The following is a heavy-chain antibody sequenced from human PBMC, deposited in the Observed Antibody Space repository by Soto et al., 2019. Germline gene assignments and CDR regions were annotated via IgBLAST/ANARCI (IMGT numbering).Heavy chain of an antibody. V-gene: IGHV3-9*01. Sequence: EVQLVESGGGLVQPGRSLRLSCAASGFTFDDYAMHWVRQAPGKGLEWVSGISWNSGSIGYADSVKGRFTISRDNAKNSLYLQMNSLRAEDTALYYCAKDIRLGGGDYGMDGWGQGTTVTVSS. D-gene: IGHD3-16*01. CDR1: GFTFDDYA. CDR3: AKDIRLGGGDYGMDG. J-gene: IGHJ6*02. CDR2: ISWNSGSI.